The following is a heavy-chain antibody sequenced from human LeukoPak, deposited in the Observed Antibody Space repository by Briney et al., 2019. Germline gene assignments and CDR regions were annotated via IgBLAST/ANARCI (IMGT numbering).Heavy chain of an antibody. CDR2: LFYSGNT. J-gene: IGHJ4*02. Sequence: SETLSLTCTVSGGYISSYYWSWIRQPPGKGLEWIGSLFYSGNTNYNPSLKSRVTISLDTSKNQGSLKLSSVTAADTAVYYCARGSSPFDYWGQGTLVTVSS. CDR3: ARGSSPFDY. V-gene: IGHV4-59*08. CDR1: GGYISSYY.